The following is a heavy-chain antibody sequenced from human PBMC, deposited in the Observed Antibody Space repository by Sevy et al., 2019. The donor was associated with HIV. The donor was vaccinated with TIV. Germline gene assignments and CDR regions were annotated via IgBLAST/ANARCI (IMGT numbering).Heavy chain of an antibody. D-gene: IGHD3-3*01. J-gene: IGHJ6*02. CDR1: GSSISSYY. V-gene: IGHV4-59*01. CDR2: IYYSGST. CDR3: ARGVVIRSYYYYGIDV. Sequence: SETLSLTCTVSGSSISSYYWSWIRQPPGKGLEWIGYIYYSGSTNYNPSLKSRVTISVDTSKNQFSLKLSSVTAADTAVYYCARGVVIRSYYYYGIDVWGQGTTVTVSS.